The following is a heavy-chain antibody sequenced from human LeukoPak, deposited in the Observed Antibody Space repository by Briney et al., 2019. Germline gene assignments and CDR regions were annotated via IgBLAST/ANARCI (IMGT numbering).Heavy chain of an antibody. V-gene: IGHV4-34*01. CDR1: GGSFSGYY. J-gene: IGHJ4*02. Sequence: PSETLSLTCAVYGGSFSGYYWSWIRQPPGKGLEWIGEINHSGSTNYNPSLESRVTISVDTSKNQFSLKLSSVTAADTAVYYCARGYLSGSYFPAIIDYWGQGTLVTVSS. CDR3: ARGYLSGSYFPAIIDY. CDR2: INHSGST. D-gene: IGHD1-26*01.